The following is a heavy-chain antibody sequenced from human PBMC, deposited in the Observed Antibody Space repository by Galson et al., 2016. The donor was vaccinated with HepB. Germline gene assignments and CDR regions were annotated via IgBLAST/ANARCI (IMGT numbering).Heavy chain of an antibody. V-gene: IGHV3-21*01. CDR3: ARGDIVGAIFDY. J-gene: IGHJ4*02. Sequence: SLRLSCAASGFTFSSYSMNWVRQAPGKGLEWVSSISSSSCYIYYADSVKGRFTISRDNAKNSLYLQMNSLTAEDTAEYYCARGDIVGAIFDYWGQGTLVTVSS. CDR1: GFTFSSYS. CDR2: ISSSSCYI. D-gene: IGHD1-26*01.